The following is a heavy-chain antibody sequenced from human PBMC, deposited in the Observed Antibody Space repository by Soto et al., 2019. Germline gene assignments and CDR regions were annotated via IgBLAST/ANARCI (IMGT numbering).Heavy chain of an antibody. CDR2: IIPIFGTA. Sequence: SVKVSCKASGGTFSSYAISWVRQAPGQGLEWMGGIIPIFGTANYAQKFQGRVTITADDSTSTAYMELSSLRSEDTAGYYCARSRSGSYSHWFDTWGQGAPVTVSS. V-gene: IGHV1-69*13. CDR3: ARSRSGSYSHWFDT. CDR1: GGTFSSYA. D-gene: IGHD1-26*01. J-gene: IGHJ5*02.